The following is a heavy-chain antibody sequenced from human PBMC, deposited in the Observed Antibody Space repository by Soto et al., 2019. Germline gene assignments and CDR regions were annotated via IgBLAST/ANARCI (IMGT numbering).Heavy chain of an antibody. CDR2: ISSGGTYT. Sequence: GGSLRLSCAASGFTLSTYWMHWVRQVLGKGLVWVSRISSGGTYTNYADSVKGRFTISSDSARNTLFLQMNYLTGEDTAVYYSGRTFVDGMAGFGPWGQGTLVTVSS. D-gene: IGHD2-15*01. J-gene: IGHJ5*02. V-gene: IGHV3-74*01. CDR1: GFTLSTYW. CDR3: GRTFVDGMAGFGP.